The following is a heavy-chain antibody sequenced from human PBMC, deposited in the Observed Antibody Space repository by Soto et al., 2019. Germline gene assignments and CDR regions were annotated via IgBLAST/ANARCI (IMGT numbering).Heavy chain of an antibody. D-gene: IGHD2-2*01. V-gene: IGHV3-30*18. J-gene: IGHJ6*02. CDR1: GFTFSSYG. CDR2: ISYDGSNK. Sequence: QVQLVESGGGVVQPGRSLRLSCAASGFTFSSYGMHWVRQAPGKGLEWVAVISYDGSNKYYADSVKGRFTISRDNSKNPLFLQTNSLRAEGTAVYYCAKDRGIVLAPAATYSYYGMDDWGQGTTVTVSS. CDR3: AKDRGIVLAPAATYSYYGMDD.